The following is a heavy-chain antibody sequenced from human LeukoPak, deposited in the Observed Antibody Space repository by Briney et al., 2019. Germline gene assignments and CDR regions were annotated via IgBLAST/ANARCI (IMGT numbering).Heavy chain of an antibody. J-gene: IGHJ4*02. CDR3: ARDWYSYGYGHYFDY. V-gene: IGHV1-18*01. Sequence: ASVKVSCKASGYTFTSYGISWVRQAPGQGLEWMGWISAYNGNTNYAQKLQGRVTMTTDTSTSTAYMELRSLRSDDTAVYYCARDWYSYGYGHYFDYWGRGTLVTVSS. D-gene: IGHD5-18*01. CDR1: GYTFTSYG. CDR2: ISAYNGNT.